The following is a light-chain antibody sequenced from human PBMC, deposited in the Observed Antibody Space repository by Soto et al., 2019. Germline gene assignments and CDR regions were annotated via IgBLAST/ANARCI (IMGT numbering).Light chain of an antibody. Sequence: IVMTQSPATLSVSPGGRATLSCRASQIVSSNLAWYQQKPGQAPRLLIYGASTRATGIPARFSGSGSGTEFTLTITSLQSEDFAVYYCQQYNNWPITFGQGTPLEI. V-gene: IGKV3-15*01. J-gene: IGKJ5*01. CDR3: QQYNNWPIT. CDR1: QIVSSN. CDR2: GAS.